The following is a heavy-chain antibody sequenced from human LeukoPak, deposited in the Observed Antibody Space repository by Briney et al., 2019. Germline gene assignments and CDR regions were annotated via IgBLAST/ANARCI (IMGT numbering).Heavy chain of an antibody. CDR3: ARHRYYDFWSGYSLYYFDY. Sequence: TSETLSLTCTVSGGSISSYYWSWIRQPPGKGLEWIGYIYTSGSTNYNPSLKSRVTISVDTSKNQFSLKLSSVTAADTAVYYCARHRYYDFWSGYSLYYFDYWGQGTLVTVSS. CDR1: GGSISSYY. J-gene: IGHJ4*02. D-gene: IGHD3-3*01. V-gene: IGHV4-4*09. CDR2: IYTSGST.